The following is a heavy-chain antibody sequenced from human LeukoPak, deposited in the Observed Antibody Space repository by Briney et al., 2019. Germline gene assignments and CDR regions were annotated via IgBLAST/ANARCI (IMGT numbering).Heavy chain of an antibody. CDR3: ASNMITFGGVRGWFDP. CDR1: GGSISSSSYY. D-gene: IGHD3-16*01. J-gene: IGHJ5*02. V-gene: IGHV4-61*05. Sequence: SETLSLTCTVSGGSISSSSYYWGWIRQPPGKGLEWIGYIYYSGSTNYNPSLKSRVTISVDTSKNQFSLKLSSVTAADTAVYYCASNMITFGGVRGWFDPWGQGTLVTVSS. CDR2: IYYSGST.